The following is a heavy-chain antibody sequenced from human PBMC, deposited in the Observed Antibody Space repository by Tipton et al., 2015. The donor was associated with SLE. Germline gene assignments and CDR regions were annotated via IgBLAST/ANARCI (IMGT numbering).Heavy chain of an antibody. CDR1: GYTFTSYD. J-gene: IGHJ2*01. CDR3: ARGQQLVWYFDL. Sequence: QLVQSGAEVKKPGASVKVSCKAYGYTFTSYDINWVRQATGQGLEWMGGIIPIFGTANYAQKFQGRVTITADKSTSTAYMALSSLRSEDTAVYYCARGQQLVWYFDLWGRGTLVTVSS. D-gene: IGHD6-13*01. CDR2: IIPIFGTA. V-gene: IGHV1-69*06.